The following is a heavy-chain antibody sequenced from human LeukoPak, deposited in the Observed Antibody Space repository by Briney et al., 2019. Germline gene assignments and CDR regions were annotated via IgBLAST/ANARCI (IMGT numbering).Heavy chain of an antibody. Sequence: GGSLRLSCAASGFTFSSYSMNWVRQAPGKGLEWVSSISSSSSYIYYADSVKGRFTISRDNAKNSLYLQMNSLRAEDTAVYYCARHGDYYYGMDVRGQGTTVTVSS. V-gene: IGHV3-21*01. J-gene: IGHJ6*02. CDR3: ARHGDYYYGMDV. CDR1: GFTFSSYS. CDR2: ISSSSSYI. D-gene: IGHD3-10*01.